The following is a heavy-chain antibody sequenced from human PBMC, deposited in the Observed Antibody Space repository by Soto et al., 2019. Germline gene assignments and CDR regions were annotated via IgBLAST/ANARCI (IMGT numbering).Heavy chain of an antibody. D-gene: IGHD3-10*01. CDR3: ARGGPRGDVGNYYFDY. CDR2: INHSGST. J-gene: IGHJ4*02. CDR1: GGSFSGYY. V-gene: IGHV4-34*01. Sequence: SETLSLTCAVYGGSFSGYYWSWIRQPPGKGLEWIGEINHSGSTNYNPSLKSRVTISVDTSKNQFSLKLSSVTAADTAVYYCARGGPRGDVGNYYFDYWGQGTLVTVSS.